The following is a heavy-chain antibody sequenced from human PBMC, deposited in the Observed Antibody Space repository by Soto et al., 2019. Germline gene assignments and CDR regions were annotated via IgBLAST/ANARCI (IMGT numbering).Heavy chain of an antibody. V-gene: IGHV1-18*01. J-gene: IGHJ6*02. D-gene: IGHD3-3*01. CDR2: ISAYNGNT. CDR1: GYTFTSYG. Sequence: ASVKVSCKASGYTFTSYGISWVRQAPGQGLEWMGWISAYNGNTNYAQKLQGRVTMTTDTSTSTAYMELRSLRSDDTAVYYCAREDTGIFGVTYYYYYGMDVWGQGTTVTVSS. CDR3: AREDTGIFGVTYYYYYGMDV.